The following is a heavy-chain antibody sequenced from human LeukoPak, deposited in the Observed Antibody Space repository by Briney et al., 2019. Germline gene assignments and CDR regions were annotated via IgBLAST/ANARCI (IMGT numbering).Heavy chain of an antibody. CDR3: ARVAAGYSVNYFDY. CDR2: ISTGSSTT. CDR1: EFAFSTYN. D-gene: IGHD4-23*01. Sequence: GGSLRLSCAASEFAFSTYNMSWVRQAPGKGLEWVSYISTGSSTTYYADSVKGRFTISRDNVENSLYLQMNSLRDEDTAVYYCARVAAGYSVNYFDYWGQGTLVTVSS. V-gene: IGHV3-48*02. J-gene: IGHJ4*02.